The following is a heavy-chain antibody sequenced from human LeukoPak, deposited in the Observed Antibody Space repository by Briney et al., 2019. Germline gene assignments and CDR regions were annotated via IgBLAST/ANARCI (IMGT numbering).Heavy chain of an antibody. V-gene: IGHV4-59*04. CDR1: GGSISSYY. D-gene: IGHD6-13*01. CDR3: ARGHAAYD. J-gene: IGHJ4*02. CDR2: IYYSGST. Sequence: PSETLSLTCTVSGGSISSYYWSWIRQPPGKGLEWIGYIYYSGSTYYNPSLKSRVTISVDTSKNQFSLKLTSVTAADTAVYYCARGHAAYDWGQGTLVTVSS.